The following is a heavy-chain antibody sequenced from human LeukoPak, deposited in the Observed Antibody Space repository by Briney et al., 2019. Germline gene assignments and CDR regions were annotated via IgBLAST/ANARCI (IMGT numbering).Heavy chain of an antibody. CDR2: ISYDGSNK. Sequence: SGESLRLSCAASGFTFSSYGMHWVRQAPGKGLEWVAVISYDGSNKYYADSVKGRFTISRDNSKNTLYLQMNSLRAEDTAVYYCAKDGGSLRPADYWGQGTLVTVSS. J-gene: IGHJ4*02. V-gene: IGHV3-30*18. D-gene: IGHD3-10*01. CDR3: AKDGGSLRPADY. CDR1: GFTFSSYG.